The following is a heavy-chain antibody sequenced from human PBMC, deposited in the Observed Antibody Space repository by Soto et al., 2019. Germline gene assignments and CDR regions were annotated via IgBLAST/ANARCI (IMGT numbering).Heavy chain of an antibody. J-gene: IGHJ6*02. V-gene: IGHV3-23*01. Sequence: VQLLESGGALVQPGGSLRLSCAASGFTFSSYAIYWVRKAPGKGLEWVSTISNDGDRYYADSVEGRFTISRDNSKDTLYLQMNSLRAEDTAVYYCAKPKYRGVVLNVWGQGTTVTVSS. CDR3: AKPKYRGVVLNV. D-gene: IGHD3-10*01. CDR2: ISNDGDR. CDR1: GFTFSSYA.